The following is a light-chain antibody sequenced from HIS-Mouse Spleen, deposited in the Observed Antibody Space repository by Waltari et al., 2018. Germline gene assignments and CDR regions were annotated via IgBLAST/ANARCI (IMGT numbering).Light chain of an antibody. V-gene: IGLV2-14*03. CDR2: DVS. Sequence: QSALTQPASVSGSPGQSITISCTGTSSDVGGYNYVPWYQQPPGKAPKLMIYDVSKRPSGVSNRFSGSKSGNTASLTISGLQAEDEADYYCSSYTSSSTLVFGGGTKLTVL. J-gene: IGLJ2*01. CDR1: SSDVGGYNY. CDR3: SSYTSSSTLV.